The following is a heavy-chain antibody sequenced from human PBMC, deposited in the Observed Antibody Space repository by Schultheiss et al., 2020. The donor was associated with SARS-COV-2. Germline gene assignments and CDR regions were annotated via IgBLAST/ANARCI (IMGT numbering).Heavy chain of an antibody. V-gene: IGHV4-31*01. CDR1: GGSISSGGYY. CDR2: IYYSGST. D-gene: IGHD3-16*01. Sequence: SQTLSLTCTVSGGSISSGGYYWSWIRQHPGKGLEWIGYIYYSGSTYYNPSLKSLVTISVDTSKNQFSLKLSSVTAADTAVYYCARVSWGSYAFDIWGQGTMVTVSS. CDR3: ARVSWGSYAFDI. J-gene: IGHJ3*02.